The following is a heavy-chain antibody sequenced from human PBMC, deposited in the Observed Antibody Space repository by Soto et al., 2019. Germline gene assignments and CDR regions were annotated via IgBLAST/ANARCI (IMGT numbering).Heavy chain of an antibody. CDR1: GFTFSSYG. CDR3: ARDAALITMIAELDY. D-gene: IGHD3-22*01. V-gene: IGHV3-33*01. CDR2: IWYDGSNK. J-gene: IGHJ4*02. Sequence: GGSLRLSCAASGFTFSSYGMHWVRQAPGKGLEWVAVIWYDGSNKYYADSVKGRFTISRDNSKKTLYLQMNSLRAEDTAVYYCARDAALITMIAELDYWGQGTLVTVSS.